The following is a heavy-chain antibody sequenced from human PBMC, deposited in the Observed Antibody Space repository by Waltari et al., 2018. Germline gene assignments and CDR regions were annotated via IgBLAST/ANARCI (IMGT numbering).Heavy chain of an antibody. CDR1: GGSFSGYY. D-gene: IGHD6-19*01. CDR3: ARRGGTYSSPGYYYYYMDV. CDR2: INHSGST. J-gene: IGHJ6*03. Sequence: QVQLQQWGAGLLKPSETLSLTCAVYGGSFSGYYWRWIRPPPGKGLEWIGEINHSGSTNYNPSLKSRVTISVDTSKNQFSLKLSSVTAADTAVYYCARRGGTYSSPGYYYYYMDVWGKGTTVTVSS. V-gene: IGHV4-34*01.